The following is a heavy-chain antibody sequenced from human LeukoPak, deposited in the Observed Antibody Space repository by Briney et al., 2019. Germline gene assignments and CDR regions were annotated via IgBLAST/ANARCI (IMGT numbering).Heavy chain of an antibody. CDR1: GFTFSSYD. V-gene: IGHV3-23*01. CDR3: AKAYIPYYDYYYGMDV. D-gene: IGHD4-11*01. Sequence: GGSLRLSCAASGFTFSSYDMSWVRQAPGKGLEWVSAISGSGGSTYYADSVKGRFTISRDNSKNTLYLQMNSLRAEDTAVYYCAKAYIPYYDYYYGMDVWGQGTTVTVSS. J-gene: IGHJ6*02. CDR2: ISGSGGST.